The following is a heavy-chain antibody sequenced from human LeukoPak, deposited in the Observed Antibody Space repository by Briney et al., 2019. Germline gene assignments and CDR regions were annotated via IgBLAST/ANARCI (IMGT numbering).Heavy chain of an antibody. CDR2: INHSGST. V-gene: IGHV4-34*01. J-gene: IGHJ4*02. Sequence: PSETLSLTCAVYGGSFSGYYWSWIRQPPGKGLEWIGEINHSGSTNYIPSLKSRVTISVDTSKNQFSLKLSSVTAADTAVYYCARSGHYYGSGSYREGVDYWGQGTLVTVSS. CDR1: GGSFSGYY. D-gene: IGHD3-10*01. CDR3: ARSGHYYGSGSYREGVDY.